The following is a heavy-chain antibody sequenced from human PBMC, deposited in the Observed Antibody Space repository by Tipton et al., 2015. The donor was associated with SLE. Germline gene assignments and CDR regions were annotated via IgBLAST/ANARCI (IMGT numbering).Heavy chain of an antibody. J-gene: IGHJ4*02. D-gene: IGHD7-27*01. V-gene: IGHV4-34*01. CDR3: ARRGATGENWYYLDY. CDR2: INHSGST. Sequence: TLSLTCAVYGGSFSGYYWSWIRQPPGKGLEWIGEINHSGSTNYNPSLKSRVTISVDTSKNQFSLKLSSVTAADTAVYYCARRGATGENWYYLDYWGQGTLVTVSS. CDR1: GGSFSGYY.